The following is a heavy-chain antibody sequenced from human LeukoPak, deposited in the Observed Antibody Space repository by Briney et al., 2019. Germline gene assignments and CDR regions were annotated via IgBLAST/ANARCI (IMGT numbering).Heavy chain of an antibody. D-gene: IGHD2-2*01. V-gene: IGHV3-33*06. Sequence: GRSLRLSCAASGFPFSSYGMHWVRQAPGKGLEWVAIIWFDGSYKYHADSVKGRFTISRDNSKNTLYLQMNSLRAEDTAVYYCAKVSFSDIVVVPAAFDYWGRGTLVTVSS. CDR1: GFPFSSYG. CDR3: AKVSFSDIVVVPAAFDY. CDR2: IWFDGSYK. J-gene: IGHJ4*02.